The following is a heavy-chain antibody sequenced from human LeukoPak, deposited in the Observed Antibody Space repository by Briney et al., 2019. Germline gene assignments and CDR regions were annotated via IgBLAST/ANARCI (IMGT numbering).Heavy chain of an antibody. CDR2: ISWNSGSI. CDR1: GFTFDNYA. D-gene: IGHD1-14*01. V-gene: IGHV3-9*01. CDR3: ARDESREPYYFDY. J-gene: IGHJ4*02. Sequence: GGSLRLSCAASGFTFDNYAMHWVRQAPGKGLEWVSGISWNSGSIGYADSVKGRFTISRDNAKNSLYLQMNSLRAEDTALYYCARDESREPYYFDYWGQGTLVTVSS.